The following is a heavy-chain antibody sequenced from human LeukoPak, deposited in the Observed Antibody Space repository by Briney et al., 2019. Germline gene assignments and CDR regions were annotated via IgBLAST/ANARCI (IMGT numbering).Heavy chain of an antibody. V-gene: IGHV1-69*08. CDR3: ARVTLRGAKYNWFDP. CDR2: ITPVIDST. Sequence: ASVKVSCKTSGGTFNSHLFSWVRQAPGRGLEWMGRITPVIDSTKYAQKFQDRVTITADKSTTTVYMEVTSLTSEDTAVYYCARVTLRGAKYNWFDPWGQGTLVIVSS. CDR1: GGTFNSHL. J-gene: IGHJ5*01. D-gene: IGHD1-26*01.